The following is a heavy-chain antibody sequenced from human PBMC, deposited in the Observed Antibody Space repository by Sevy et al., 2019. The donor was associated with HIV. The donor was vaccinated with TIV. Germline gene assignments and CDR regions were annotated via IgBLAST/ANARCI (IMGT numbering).Heavy chain of an antibody. V-gene: IGHV1-69*13. D-gene: IGHD6-13*01. J-gene: IGHJ6*03. CDR3: ARGGGIAQHYYYYYMDV. Sequence: ASVKVSCKGSGGTFSSYAISWVRQAPGQGLEWMGGIIPIFGTANYTQKFQGRVTITADESTSTAYMELSSLRSEDTAVYYCARGGGIAQHYYYYYMDVWGKGTTVTVSS. CDR1: GGTFSSYA. CDR2: IIPIFGTA.